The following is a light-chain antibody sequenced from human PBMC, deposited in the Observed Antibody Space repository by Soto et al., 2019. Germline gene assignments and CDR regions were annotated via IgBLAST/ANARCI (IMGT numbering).Light chain of an antibody. CDR3: SSYTSSSTLI. CDR1: ISDVGGHNY. CDR2: EVS. J-gene: IGLJ2*01. Sequence: QSALTQPASVSGSPGQSITISCTGTISDVGGHNYVSWYQHHPGKAPKLMIYEVSNRPSGVSNRFSGSKSGNTASLTISGLQAEDESVYYCSSYTSSSTLIFGGGTKLTVL. V-gene: IGLV2-14*01.